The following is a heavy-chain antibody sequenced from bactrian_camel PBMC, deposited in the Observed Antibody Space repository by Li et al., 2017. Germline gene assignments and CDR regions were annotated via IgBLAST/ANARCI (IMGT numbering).Heavy chain of an antibody. D-gene: IGHD5*01. V-gene: IGHV3S53*01. Sequence: QVQLVESGGGSVQAGGSLRLSCSVSGGAFSVRSNRCMGWFRQVSGKERGAVATINNEGAITMADSLEGRFAISKDNTELTLFLHMNSLKPGDTATYFCAAVGLATIDNAGYCTGWGALGALPNFVTITFGARGPRSPSP. J-gene: IGHJ4*01. CDR2: INNEGAI. CDR3: AAVGLATIDNAGYCTGWGALGALPNFVTIT. CDR1: GGAFSVRSNRC.